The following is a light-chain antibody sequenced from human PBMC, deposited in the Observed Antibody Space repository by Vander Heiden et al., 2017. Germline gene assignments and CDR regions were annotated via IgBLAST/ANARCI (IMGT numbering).Light chain of an antibody. J-gene: IGLJ1*01. V-gene: IGLV1-47*01. CDR2: RST. CDR1: SSNIGGNH. Sequence: QSVLTQPPSASGPPGQTVTISCSGGSSNIGGNHVSWYQQLPGAAPKLLIHRSTQRPSGVPDRFSGSKSATSASLAISGLRSEDEADYYCAAWDGTLRGYVFGTGTEVTVL. CDR3: AAWDGTLRGYV.